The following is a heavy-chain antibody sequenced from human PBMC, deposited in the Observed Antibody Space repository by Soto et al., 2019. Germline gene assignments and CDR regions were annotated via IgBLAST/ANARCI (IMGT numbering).Heavy chain of an antibody. CDR2: IWYDGSNK. Sequence: QVQLVKSGGGVVQPGRSLRLSCAASGFTFSSYGMHWVRQAPGKGLEWVAVIWYDGSNKYYADSVKGRFTISRDNSKNTLYLQMNSLRAEDTAVYYCARVPYYYGMDVWGQGTTVTVSS. V-gene: IGHV3-33*01. J-gene: IGHJ6*02. CDR3: ARVPYYYGMDV. CDR1: GFTFSSYG.